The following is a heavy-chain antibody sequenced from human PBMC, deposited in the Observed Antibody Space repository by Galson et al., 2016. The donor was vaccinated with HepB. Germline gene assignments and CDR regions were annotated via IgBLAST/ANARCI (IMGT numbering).Heavy chain of an antibody. CDR2: ISGSGGET. V-gene: IGHV3-23*01. CDR3: VRPRGDSGWPTFFDN. J-gene: IGHJ4*02. D-gene: IGHD5-12*01. CDR1: GFTFSSYA. Sequence: SLRLSCAASGFTFSSYAMTWVRQAPGKGLDWVSTISGSGGETHYADSVKGRFTFSRDNSKNTLYLQMDSLRIEDTAVYYYVRPRGDSGWPTFFDNWGQGTLVTVSS.